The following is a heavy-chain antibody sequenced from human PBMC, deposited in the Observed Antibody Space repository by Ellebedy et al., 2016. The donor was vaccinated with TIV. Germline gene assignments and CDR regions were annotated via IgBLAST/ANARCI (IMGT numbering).Heavy chain of an antibody. J-gene: IGHJ4*02. CDR3: AREDYYGSGSSNYFDY. Sequence: SETLSLXXAVYGGSFSGYYWSWIRQPPGKGLEWIGEINHSGSTNYNPSLKSRVTISVDTSKNQFSLKLSSVTAADTAVYYCAREDYYGSGSSNYFDYWGQGTLVTVSS. D-gene: IGHD3-10*01. CDR2: INHSGST. CDR1: GGSFSGYY. V-gene: IGHV4-34*01.